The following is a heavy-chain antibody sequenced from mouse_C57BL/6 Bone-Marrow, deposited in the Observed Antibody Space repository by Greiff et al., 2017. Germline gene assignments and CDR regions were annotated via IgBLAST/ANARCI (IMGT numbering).Heavy chain of an antibody. D-gene: IGHD1-1*01. CDR1: GFSFNTYA. CDR2: IRSKSNNYAT. CDR3: VRQGYYGSKP. J-gene: IGHJ3*01. V-gene: IGHV10-1*01. Sequence: EVQLVESGGGLVQPKGSLKLSCAASGFSFNTYAMNWVRQAPGKGLEWVARIRSKSNNYATYYADSVKDRFTISRDDSESMLYLQMNNLKTEDTAMYYCVRQGYYGSKPWGQGTLVTVSA.